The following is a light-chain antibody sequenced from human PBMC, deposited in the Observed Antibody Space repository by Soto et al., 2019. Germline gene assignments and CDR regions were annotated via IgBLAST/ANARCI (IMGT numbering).Light chain of an antibody. V-gene: IGKV3-20*01. Sequence: DIVLTQSPGTLSLSPGEEATLSCRAGQTVTSNYLVWYQQRPGQAPRLLIYGASRRATGIPDRFSGGGSGTDFILTISRLEPEDFAVYYCQHYDNTPPSVTFGPGTKVDIK. CDR2: GAS. J-gene: IGKJ3*01. CDR1: QTVTSNY. CDR3: QHYDNTPPSVT.